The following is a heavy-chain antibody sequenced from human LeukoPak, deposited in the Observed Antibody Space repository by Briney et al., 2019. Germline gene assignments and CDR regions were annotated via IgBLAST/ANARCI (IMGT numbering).Heavy chain of an antibody. Sequence: APVKVSCKASGYTFTSYDINWVRQATGQGLEWMGWMNPNSGNTGYAQKFQGRVTMTRNTSISTAYMELSSLRSEDTAVYYCARGAGYGDYVGYWGQGTLVTVSS. CDR3: ARGAGYGDYVGY. CDR1: GYTFTSYD. CDR2: MNPNSGNT. J-gene: IGHJ4*02. V-gene: IGHV1-8*01. D-gene: IGHD4-17*01.